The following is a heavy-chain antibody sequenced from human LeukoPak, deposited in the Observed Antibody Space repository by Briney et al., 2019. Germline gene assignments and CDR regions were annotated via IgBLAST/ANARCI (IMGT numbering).Heavy chain of an antibody. Sequence: SETLSLTCAVSGYSISSGYYWGWIRQPPGKGLEWIGSIYHSGSTYYNTSLKSRVTISVDTSKNQFSLKLSSVTAADTAVYYCAREVGSGYPYYFDYWGQGTLVTVSS. D-gene: IGHD3-3*01. CDR1: GYSISSGYY. J-gene: IGHJ4*02. CDR3: AREVGSGYPYYFDY. V-gene: IGHV4-38-2*02. CDR2: IYHSGST.